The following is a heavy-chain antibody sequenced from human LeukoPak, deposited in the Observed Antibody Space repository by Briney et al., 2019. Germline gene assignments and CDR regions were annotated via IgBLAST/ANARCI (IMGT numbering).Heavy chain of an antibody. CDR3: ARHALGYCSSSSGYGRRTLWYFDH. Sequence: PSETLSLTCTVSGGSVSSGSYYWSWIRQPPGKGLEWIGYIYYSGSTNYNPSLKSPVTISVDTSKNQFSLKLSSVTAADTAVYYCARHALGYCSSSSGYGRRTLWYFDHWGRGTLVTVSS. CDR1: GGSVSSGSYY. D-gene: IGHD2-2*01. J-gene: IGHJ2*01. CDR2: IYYSGST. V-gene: IGHV4-61*01.